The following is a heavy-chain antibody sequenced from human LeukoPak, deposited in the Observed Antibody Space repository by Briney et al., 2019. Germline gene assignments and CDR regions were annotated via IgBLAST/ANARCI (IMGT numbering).Heavy chain of an antibody. CDR3: ARSGSGYDFDF. V-gene: IGHV1-46*01. CDR1: GYTFTGYY. Sequence: GASVKVSCKASGYTFTGYYIHWVRQAPGQGLEWMGIINPSGGSTSYAQKFQGRVTMTRDTSTSTVYMELSSLRSEDTAVYYCARSGSGYDFDFWGQGTLVTVSS. D-gene: IGHD5-12*01. J-gene: IGHJ4*02. CDR2: INPSGGST.